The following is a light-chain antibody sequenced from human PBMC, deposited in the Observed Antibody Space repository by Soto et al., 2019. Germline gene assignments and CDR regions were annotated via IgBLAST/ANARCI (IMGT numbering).Light chain of an antibody. J-gene: IGLJ1*01. V-gene: IGLV2-8*01. CDR2: DVS. CDR1: SSDVGTYNY. Sequence: QSVLTQPPSASGSPGQSVTISCTGTSSDVGTYNYVSWYQQHPGKAPKLMIYDVSKRPSGVPDRFSGSKSGNTASLTVSGLQAEDEADYYCSSYTSSSTVFGTGTKLTVL. CDR3: SSYTSSSTV.